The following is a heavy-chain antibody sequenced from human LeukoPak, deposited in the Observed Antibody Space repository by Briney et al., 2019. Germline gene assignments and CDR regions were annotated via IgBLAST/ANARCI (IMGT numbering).Heavy chain of an antibody. D-gene: IGHD4-17*01. CDR1: GFTFSSYW. Sequence: GGSLRPSCAASGFTFSSYWMHWVRQAPGKGLVWVSRINSDGSYTSYADSVKGRFTISRDNAKNTLYLQMNSLRAEDTAVYYCARRGTTVTTQNFDYWGQGTLVTVSS. CDR3: ARRGTTVTTQNFDY. J-gene: IGHJ4*02. V-gene: IGHV3-74*01. CDR2: INSDGSYT.